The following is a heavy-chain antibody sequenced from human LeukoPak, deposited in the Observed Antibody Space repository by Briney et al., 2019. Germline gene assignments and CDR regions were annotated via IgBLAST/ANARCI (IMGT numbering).Heavy chain of an antibody. CDR3: ARGNIYKTGYNY. CDR2: IKESGST. D-gene: IGHD3-9*01. V-gene: IGHV4-34*01. Sequence: SETLSLTCSFYGGSLSGYYWSWVRQSPGKGLEWIGDIKESGSTTYNPSLKSRVTISVDTPKIQFSLKLSSVTAADTAVYYCARGNIYKTGYNYWGQGTLVTVSS. CDR1: GGSLSGYY. J-gene: IGHJ4*02.